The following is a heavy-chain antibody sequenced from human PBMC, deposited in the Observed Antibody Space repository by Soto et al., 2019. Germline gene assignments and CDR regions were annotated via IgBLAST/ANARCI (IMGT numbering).Heavy chain of an antibody. CDR3: ARFTHEGDYYGSGSYYYAFDS. CDR2: IYSGGST. Sequence: GSLRLSCAASGFTVSSNYMSWVRQAPGKGLEWVSVIYSGGSTYYADSVKGRFTISRDNSKNTLYLQMNSLRAEDTAVYYCARFTHEGDYYGSGSYYYAFDSWGQGKMVTVSS. CDR1: GFTVSSNY. D-gene: IGHD3-10*01. J-gene: IGHJ3*02. V-gene: IGHV3-66*01.